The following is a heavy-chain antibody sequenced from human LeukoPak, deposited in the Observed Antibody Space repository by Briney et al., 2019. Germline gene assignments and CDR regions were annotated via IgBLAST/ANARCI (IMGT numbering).Heavy chain of an antibody. CDR3: ARERPFYSRSWYASDS. CDR1: GNTFTTCC. CDR2: IDPSASYT. D-gene: IGHD6-13*01. V-gene: IGHV5-10-1*01. Sequence: PGQSLKISCTDSGNTFTTCCINWVRQMPGKGLEWMGRIDPSASYTNYSPSFQSHVTISVDKSIATAYLEWSSLDASDTGIYYCARERPFYSRSWYASDSWGQGTLVTVSS. J-gene: IGHJ4*02.